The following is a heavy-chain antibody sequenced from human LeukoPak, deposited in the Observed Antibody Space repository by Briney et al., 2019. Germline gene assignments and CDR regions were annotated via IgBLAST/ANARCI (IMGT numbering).Heavy chain of an antibody. V-gene: IGHV1-8*03. CDR1: GYTFTSYD. CDR2: MNPNSGNA. J-gene: IGHJ4*02. CDR3: ARSLAARRGVDY. Sequence: ASVKVSCKASGYTFTSYDINWVRQAPGQGLEWMGWMNPNSGNAGYAQKFQGRVTITRNTSISTAYMELSSLRSEDTAVYYCARSLAARRGVDYWGQGTLVTVSS. D-gene: IGHD6-6*01.